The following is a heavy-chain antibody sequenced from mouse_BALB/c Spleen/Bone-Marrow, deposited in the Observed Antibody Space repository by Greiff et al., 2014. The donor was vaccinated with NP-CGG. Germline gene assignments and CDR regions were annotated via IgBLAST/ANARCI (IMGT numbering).Heavy chain of an antibody. Sequence: VQLQQPGAELVKPGASVKLSCTASGFNIKDTYMHWVKQRPEQGLEWIGRIDPANGNTKYDPKFQDKATITADTSSNTAYLQLSSLTSEDTAVYYYANYDCGWYFDVWGAGTTVTVSA. V-gene: IGHV14-3*02. CDR3: ANYDCGWYFDV. CDR1: GFNIKDTY. J-gene: IGHJ1*01. D-gene: IGHD2-4*01. CDR2: IDPANGNT.